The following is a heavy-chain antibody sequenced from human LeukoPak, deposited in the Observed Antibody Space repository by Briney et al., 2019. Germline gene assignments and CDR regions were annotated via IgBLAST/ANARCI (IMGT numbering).Heavy chain of an antibody. Sequence: ASVTVSCKASGYTFTSYGISWVRQAPRQGLEWMGWISANDGNTDYPQKLQGRVTMTTDTSTSTAYMELRSLRSDDTAVYYCARESHVTREDYWGQGTLVTVSS. D-gene: IGHD3-10*01. CDR1: GYTFTSYG. V-gene: IGHV1-18*01. CDR3: ARESHVTREDY. CDR2: ISANDGNT. J-gene: IGHJ4*02.